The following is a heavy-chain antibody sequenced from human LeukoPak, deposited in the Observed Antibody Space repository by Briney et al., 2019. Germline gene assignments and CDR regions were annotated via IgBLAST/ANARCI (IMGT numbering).Heavy chain of an antibody. J-gene: IGHJ5*02. CDR1: GYSFADYY. CDR2: IKPNIGDT. D-gene: IGHD3-10*01. Sequence: ASVKVSCKASGYSFADYYMHWVRQAPGQGLEWMGWIKPNIGDTRSAQKFQGRVTMTRATSISTAYMELSSLRYDDTAVYYCATNILVRDIINWFDPWGQGTLVTVSS. V-gene: IGHV1-2*02. CDR3: ATNILVRDIINWFDP.